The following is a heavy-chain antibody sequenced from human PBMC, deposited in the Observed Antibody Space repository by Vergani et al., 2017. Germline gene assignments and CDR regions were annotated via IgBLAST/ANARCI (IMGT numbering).Heavy chain of an antibody. CDR1: GYTFISYG. J-gene: IGHJ4*02. D-gene: IGHD6-13*01. CDR2: IIPIFGTA. V-gene: IGHV1-69*13. Sequence: QVQLAQSGAEVKQPGASVKVSCEASGYTFISYGISWVRQAPGQGLEWMGGIIPIFGTANYAQKFQGRVTITADESTSTAYMELSSLRSEDTAVYYCARGIAAAASGGYWGQGTLVTVSS. CDR3: ARGIAAAASGGY.